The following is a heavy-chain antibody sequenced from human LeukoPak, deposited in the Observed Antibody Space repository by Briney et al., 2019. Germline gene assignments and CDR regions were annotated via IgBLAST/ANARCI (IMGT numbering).Heavy chain of an antibody. CDR2: IFNSGGT. Sequence: PGGSLRLSCAASGFTFSNAWMSWVRQAPGKGLEWIGTIFNSGGTYYNPSLKSRVTISVDTSKNQFSLKLSSVTAADTAVYYCASSFVRSSGYARYYYYMDVWGKGTTVTVSS. D-gene: IGHD5-12*01. V-gene: IGHV4-59*04. J-gene: IGHJ6*03. CDR3: ASSFVRSSGYARYYYYMDV. CDR1: GFTFSNAW.